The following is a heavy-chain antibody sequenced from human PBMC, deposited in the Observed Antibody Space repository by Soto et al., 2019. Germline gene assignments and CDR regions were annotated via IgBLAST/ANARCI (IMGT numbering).Heavy chain of an antibody. V-gene: IGHV4-30-4*01. D-gene: IGHD3-3*02. CDR1: XXXYSISTYS. J-gene: IGHJ6*02. Sequence: PSETLXLTCXXSXXXYSISTYSXSXXXXXXXXXXEWIGHIYYSGAKYLSEALEGRVTMSLDTSKNQFSMHLRSVTAADTATYFCARDRPVGPFSYKGDDGMDVWGQGTTVTVSS. CDR3: ARDRPVGPFSYKGDDGMDV. CDR2: IYYSGAK.